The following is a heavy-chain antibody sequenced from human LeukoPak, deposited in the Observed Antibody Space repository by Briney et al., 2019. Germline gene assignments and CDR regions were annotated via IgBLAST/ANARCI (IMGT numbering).Heavy chain of an antibody. Sequence: GGSLRLSCAASGFTFSSYSMNWVRQAPGKGLEWVSSISSSSSYIYYADSVKGRFTISRDNAKNSLYLQMNSLRAEDTAVYYCASWDGSGSYYNYWGQGTLVTVSS. J-gene: IGHJ4*02. CDR3: ASWDGSGSYYNY. V-gene: IGHV3-21*01. CDR2: ISSSSSYI. D-gene: IGHD3-10*01. CDR1: GFTFSSYS.